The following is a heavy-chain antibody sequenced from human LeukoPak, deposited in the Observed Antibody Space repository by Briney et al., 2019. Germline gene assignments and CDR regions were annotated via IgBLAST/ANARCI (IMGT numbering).Heavy chain of an antibody. CDR3: ASRRSSGWYRSAFDI. CDR2: IYSGGST. J-gene: IGHJ3*02. Sequence: GGSLRLSCAASGFTVSSNYMSWVRQAPGKGLEWVSVIYSGGSTYYADSVKGRFTISRDNSKNTLYLQMNSLRAEDTAVYYCASRRSSGWYRSAFDIWGQGTMVTVSS. V-gene: IGHV3-66*01. CDR1: GFTVSSNY. D-gene: IGHD6-19*01.